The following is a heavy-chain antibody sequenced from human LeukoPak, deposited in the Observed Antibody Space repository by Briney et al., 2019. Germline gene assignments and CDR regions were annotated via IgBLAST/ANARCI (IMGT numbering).Heavy chain of an antibody. Sequence: PGGSLRLSCAASGFTFSSSAMHWARQAPGKGLEWVAVISYDGSNKYHADSVKGRFTISRDNSKNTLYLQMNSLRAEDTAVYYCARDYIAAAGKTYYYYGMDVWGQGTTVTVSS. CDR2: ISYDGSNK. CDR1: GFTFSSSA. D-gene: IGHD6-13*01. J-gene: IGHJ6*02. V-gene: IGHV3-30-3*01. CDR3: ARDYIAAAGKTYYYYGMDV.